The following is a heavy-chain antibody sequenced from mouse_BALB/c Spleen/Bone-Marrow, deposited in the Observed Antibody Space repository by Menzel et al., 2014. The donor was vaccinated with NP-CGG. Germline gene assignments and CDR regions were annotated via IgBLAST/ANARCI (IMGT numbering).Heavy chain of an antibody. V-gene: IGHV5-9-1*01. Sequence: EVLLVESGGGLVKPGGSLKLSCAASGFTFSSCPMSWVHQTPEKRLEWVATISSGGSYTYCLDSVKGRFTISRDNAENTLYLQMSRLRSKDTAMYYCARAGRYDGNFDYWGQGTTLTVSS. CDR3: ARAGRYDGNFDY. CDR1: GFTFSSCP. CDR2: ISSGGSYT. D-gene: IGHD2-14*01. J-gene: IGHJ2*01.